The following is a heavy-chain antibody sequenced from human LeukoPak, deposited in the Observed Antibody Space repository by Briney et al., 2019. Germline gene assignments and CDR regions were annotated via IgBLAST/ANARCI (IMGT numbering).Heavy chain of an antibody. CDR2: IYYTKNS. J-gene: IGHJ4*03. Sequence: PSETLSLTCTVSGGSIGSGPYYWSWIRQTPGKGLEWIGTIYYTKNSYYNSSLKSRVTISIDTSKNQFSLKLNSVTAADTAVYYCARGPTISETGYFDYWGQGTLVTVSS. CDR1: GGSIGSGPYY. CDR3: ARGPTISETGYFDY. D-gene: IGHD1-1*01. V-gene: IGHV4-39*01.